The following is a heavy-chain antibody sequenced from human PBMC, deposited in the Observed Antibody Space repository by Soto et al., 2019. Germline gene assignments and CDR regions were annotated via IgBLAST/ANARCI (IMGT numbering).Heavy chain of an antibody. CDR3: ARLGYCSTTSCYLGDY. CDR2: IYPADSDT. V-gene: IGHV5-51*01. CDR1: GYNFPRSC. J-gene: IGHJ4*02. D-gene: IGHD2-2*01. Sequence: GESLKISCKGSGYNFPRSCIGWVRQMPGKGLEWMGIIYPADSDTRYSPSFQGQVTISVDKSTSTTYLQWSSLKASDTAMYYCARLGYCSTTSCYLGDYWGQGTLVTGSS.